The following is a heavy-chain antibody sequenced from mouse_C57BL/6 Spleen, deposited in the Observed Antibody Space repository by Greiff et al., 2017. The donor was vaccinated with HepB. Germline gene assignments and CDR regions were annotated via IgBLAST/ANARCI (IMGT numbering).Heavy chain of an antibody. D-gene: IGHD1-1*01. Sequence: EVQRVESGPVLVKPGASVKMSCKASGYTFTDYYMNWVKQSHGKSLEWIGVINPYNGGTSYNPKFKGKATLTVDKSSSTAYMELNSLTSEDSAVYYGASDCGYYYGSSTWFAYWGQGTLVTVSA. V-gene: IGHV1-19*01. CDR1: GYTFTDYY. CDR2: INPYNGGT. J-gene: IGHJ3*01. CDR3: ASDCGYYYGSSTWFAY.